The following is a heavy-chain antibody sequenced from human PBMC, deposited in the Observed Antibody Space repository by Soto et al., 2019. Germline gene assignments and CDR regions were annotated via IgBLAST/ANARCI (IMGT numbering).Heavy chain of an antibody. J-gene: IGHJ4*02. CDR2: ISWNSGSI. V-gene: IGHV3-9*01. CDR1: GFTFDDYA. Sequence: GGSLRLSCAASGFTFDDYAMHWVRQAPGKGLEWVSGISWNSGSIGYADSVKGRFTISRDNAKNSLYLQMNSLRAEDTALYYCAKAGPYCSSTSCYFDYWGQGTLVTVSS. CDR3: AKAGPYCSSTSCYFDY. D-gene: IGHD2-2*01.